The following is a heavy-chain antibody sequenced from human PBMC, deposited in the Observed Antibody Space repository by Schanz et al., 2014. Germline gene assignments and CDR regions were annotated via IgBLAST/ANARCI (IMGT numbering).Heavy chain of an antibody. V-gene: IGHV3-30*02. Sequence: VQLVESGGGLVKPGGSLRLSCAASGFSFSGYGMHWVRQAPGKGLEWVAYIRFDASAKYYGDSVEGRFTISRDNAKNTLYLQMNSLRPEDTAVYYCARTSQAGWVPIFYWNFDLWGRGALVTVSS. D-gene: IGHD3-9*01. J-gene: IGHJ2*01. CDR2: IRFDASAK. CDR3: ARTSQAGWVPIFYWNFDL. CDR1: GFSFSGYG.